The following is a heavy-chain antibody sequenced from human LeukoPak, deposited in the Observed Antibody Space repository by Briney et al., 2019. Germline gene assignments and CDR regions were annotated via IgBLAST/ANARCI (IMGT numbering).Heavy chain of an antibody. D-gene: IGHD3-10*02. CDR1: GFTFSSYG. CDR3: ARNVYNFDY. Sequence: PGGSLRLSCAASGFTFSSYGMHWVRQAPGKGLEWVAVISYDGSNKYYADSVKGRFTISRDNSKNTLYLQMNSLRAEDTAVYYCARNVYNFDYWGQGTLVTVSS. J-gene: IGHJ4*02. CDR2: ISYDGSNK. V-gene: IGHV3-30*03.